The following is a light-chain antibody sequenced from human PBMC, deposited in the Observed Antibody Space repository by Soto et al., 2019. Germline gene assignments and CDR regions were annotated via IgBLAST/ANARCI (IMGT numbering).Light chain of an antibody. V-gene: IGKV1-5*03. CDR1: QTSSSS. Sequence: DIQMTQSPSTLSASVGDRVTITCRASQTSSSSLAWYQQKPGKAPKPLIYRASSLESGVPSRFSGSGSWTEFTLTIISLQPDDFATYFCQHMATFGQGTKEEIK. J-gene: IGKJ1*01. CDR2: RAS. CDR3: QHMAT.